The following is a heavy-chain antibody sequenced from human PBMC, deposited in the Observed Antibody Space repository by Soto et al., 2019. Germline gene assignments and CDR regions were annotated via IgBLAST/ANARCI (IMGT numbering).Heavy chain of an antibody. CDR2: ISAYNGNT. Sequence: VSVKVSCKASGYTFTSYGISWVRQAPGQGLEWMGWISAYNGNTNYAQKLQGRVTMTTDTSTSTAYMELRSLRSDDTAVYYCARGNDGSGSYAPHYGMDVWGQGTTVTVSS. CDR3: ARGNDGSGSYAPHYGMDV. J-gene: IGHJ6*02. V-gene: IGHV1-18*01. CDR1: GYTFTSYG. D-gene: IGHD3-10*01.